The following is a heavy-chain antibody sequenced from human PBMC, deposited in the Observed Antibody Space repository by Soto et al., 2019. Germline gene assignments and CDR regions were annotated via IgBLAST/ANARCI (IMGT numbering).Heavy chain of an antibody. CDR1: GGSFSDNF. V-gene: IGHV4-4*07. Sequence: SEALSLTCTVFGGSFSDNFWSLVRQPSGKGPEDIGRIHARGSNNYNPALKSRVTMSVDTSHNQFSLRLSSVTAADTAVYYCARGPYCGGDCFFASGGQGARVTVPQ. CDR3: ARGPYCGGDCFFAS. CDR2: IHARGSN. J-gene: IGHJ5*01. D-gene: IGHD2-21*02.